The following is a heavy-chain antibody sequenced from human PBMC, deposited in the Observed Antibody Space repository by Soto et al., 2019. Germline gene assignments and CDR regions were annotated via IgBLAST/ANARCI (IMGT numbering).Heavy chain of an antibody. J-gene: IGHJ2*01. D-gene: IGHD6-6*01. CDR3: AKSSKYSSPPWYFEL. Sequence: EVQLLESGGGWVHPGGALRLSCAASGFTFSSYAMSWVRQAQGKGLEWVSASSGSGGRTYYAYSVKGRFTISRDNSKHTLYLQMNSLRAEDTAVYYCAKSSKYSSPPWYFELWGRGTLVTVSS. CDR2: SSGSGGRT. CDR1: GFTFSSYA. V-gene: IGHV3-23*01.